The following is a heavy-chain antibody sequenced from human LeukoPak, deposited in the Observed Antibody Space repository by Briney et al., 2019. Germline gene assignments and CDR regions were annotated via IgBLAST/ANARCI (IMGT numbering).Heavy chain of an antibody. CDR1: GYTFNNYY. J-gene: IGHJ5*02. V-gene: IGHV1-2*02. Sequence: ASVKVSRKASGYTFNNYYIHWVRQAPGQGLEWMGWINPDSGDTNYAQKFQGRVTMTRDTSINTLYMELSRLTYDDTATFYCTREARAGNWFDPWGQGTLITVSS. CDR2: INPDSGDT. CDR3: TREARAGNWFDP. D-gene: IGHD5-12*01.